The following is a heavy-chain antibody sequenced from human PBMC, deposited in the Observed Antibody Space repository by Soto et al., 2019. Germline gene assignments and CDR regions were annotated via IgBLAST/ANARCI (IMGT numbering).Heavy chain of an antibody. V-gene: IGHV3-66*01. D-gene: IGHD3-22*01. J-gene: IGHJ1*01. Sequence: GGSLILSCAASGFTVSSSYMSWVRQAPGKGLEYVSVIYRGGNTYYADSVKGRFTISRDNSENMLYLQMNSLRAEDTAVYYCARDRVESGYPEYFQHWGQGTLVTVSS. CDR1: GFTVSSSY. CDR2: IYRGGNT. CDR3: ARDRVESGYPEYFQH.